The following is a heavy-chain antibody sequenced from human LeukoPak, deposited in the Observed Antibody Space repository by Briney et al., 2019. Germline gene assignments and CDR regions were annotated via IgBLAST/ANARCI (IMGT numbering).Heavy chain of an antibody. CDR3: AKDHPSGYYSDY. Sequence: GGSPRLSCAASGSAFSTYAMSWVRQAPGKGLEWVSAIIGIGCSTFNADSVQGRFTISRDNSKNTLFLQVNSLRAEDTAIYYCAKDHPSGYYSDYWGQGTLVTVSS. CDR2: IIGIGCST. D-gene: IGHD1-14*01. J-gene: IGHJ4*02. V-gene: IGHV3-23*01. CDR1: GSAFSTYA.